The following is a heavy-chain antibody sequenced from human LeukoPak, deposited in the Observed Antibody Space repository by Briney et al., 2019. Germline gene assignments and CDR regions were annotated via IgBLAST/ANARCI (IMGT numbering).Heavy chain of an antibody. D-gene: IGHD2-8*02. CDR1: GGSISTSDYY. V-gene: IGHV4-61*05. CDR2: IYYSGST. J-gene: IGHJ4*02. CDR3: ARHRRNYYGTGGSPFDY. Sequence: SETLSLTCTVSGGSISTSDYYWDWIRQPPGKGLEWIGYIYYSGSTNYNPSLKSRVTMSVDTSKNQFSLKLSSVTAADTAVYYCARHRRNYYGTGGSPFDYWGQGILVTVSS.